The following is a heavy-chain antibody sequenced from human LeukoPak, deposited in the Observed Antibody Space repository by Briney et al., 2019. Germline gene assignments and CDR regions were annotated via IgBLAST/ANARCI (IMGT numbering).Heavy chain of an antibody. CDR1: GGSISSGGYS. CDR3: AREGRSSGLV. CDR2: IYHSGST. J-gene: IGHJ3*01. D-gene: IGHD3-22*01. Sequence: SETLSLTCAVSGGSISSGGYSWRWIRQPPGKGLEWIGYIYHSGSTYYNPSLKSRVTISVDRSKNQFSLKLSSVTAADTAVYYCAREGRSSGLVWGQGTMVTVSS. V-gene: IGHV4-30-2*01.